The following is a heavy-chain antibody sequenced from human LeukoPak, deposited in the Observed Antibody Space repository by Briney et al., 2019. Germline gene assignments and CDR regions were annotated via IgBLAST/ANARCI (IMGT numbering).Heavy chain of an antibody. CDR3: ATLMGDTWLDY. CDR2: IIPILGIA. J-gene: IGHJ4*02. D-gene: IGHD3-16*01. V-gene: IGHV1-69*02. Sequence: SVKVSCKASGGTFSSYTISWVRQAPGQGLEWIGRIIPILGIANYAQKFQGRVTITADKSTSTAYMELSSLRSEDTAVYYCATLMGDTWLDYWGQGTLVTVSS. CDR1: GGTFSSYT.